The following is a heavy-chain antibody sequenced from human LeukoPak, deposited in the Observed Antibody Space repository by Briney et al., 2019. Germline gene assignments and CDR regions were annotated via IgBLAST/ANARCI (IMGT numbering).Heavy chain of an antibody. V-gene: IGHV4-59*08. D-gene: IGHD3-9*01. CDR2: IYYTGRT. J-gene: IGHJ4*02. CDR3: ARLVTSYDILTGYSYYFDS. Sequence: TSETLSLTCTVPGGSISSYYWSWIRQPPGEGLEWIAYIYYTGRTNYNPSLKSRVTISVDTSENQLSPELISVTAADTAVYFCARLVTSYDILTGYSYYFDSWGQGTLVTVSS. CDR1: GGSISSYY.